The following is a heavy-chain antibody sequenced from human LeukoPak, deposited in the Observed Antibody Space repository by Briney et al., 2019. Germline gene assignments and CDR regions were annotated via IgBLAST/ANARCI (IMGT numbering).Heavy chain of an antibody. CDR3: ARGDYYMDV. CDR1: GGSISSGPYY. Sequence: PSQTLSLTCTVSGGSISSGPYYWTWIRQHPGKDLEWIGYISYSGSTDYNPSLRSRITISVDTSKNQFSLKLSSVTVADSAAYYCARGDYYMDVWGKGTTVTVSS. V-gene: IGHV4-31*03. CDR2: ISYSGST. J-gene: IGHJ6*03.